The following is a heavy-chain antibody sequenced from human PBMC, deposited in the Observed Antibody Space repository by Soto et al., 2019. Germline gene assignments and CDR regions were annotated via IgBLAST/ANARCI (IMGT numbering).Heavy chain of an antibody. V-gene: IGHV2-70*04. J-gene: IGHJ4*02. CDR2: IDWDDDK. CDR3: ARMIVGAFDY. Sequence: ESGPTLVNPTHTLTLTCTFSGFSLSTSGMRVSWIRQPPGKALEWLARIDWDDDKFYSTSLKTRLTISKDTSKNQVVLTMTNMDPVDTATYYCARMIVGAFDYWGQGTLVTVSS. CDR1: GFSLSTSGMR. D-gene: IGHD1-26*01.